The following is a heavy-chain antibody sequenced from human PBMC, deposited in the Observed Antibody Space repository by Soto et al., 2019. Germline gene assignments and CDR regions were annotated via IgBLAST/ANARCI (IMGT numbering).Heavy chain of an antibody. Sequence: EVQLVESGGGLVKPGGSLRLSCAASGFTFSSYSMNWVRQAPGKGLEWVSSISSSSSYIYYADSVKGRFTISRDNDKNSLYLHMNSLRAEDTAVYYCARDQPGYSYGYGLGYWGQGNLVTVSS. J-gene: IGHJ4*02. CDR3: ARDQPGYSYGYGLGY. D-gene: IGHD5-18*01. CDR2: ISSSSSYI. CDR1: GFTFSSYS. V-gene: IGHV3-21*01.